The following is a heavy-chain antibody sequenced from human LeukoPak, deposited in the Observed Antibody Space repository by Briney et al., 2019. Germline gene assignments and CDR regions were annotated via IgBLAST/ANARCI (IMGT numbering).Heavy chain of an antibody. Sequence: SETLSLTXTVSGGSISSSGYYWGWIRQPPGKGLEWIASIYYSGSTYYNPSLKSRVTISVDTSKNQLSLKLSSLTAADTAVYYCARHEYSGSYYGLSWFDPWGQGNLVTVSS. CDR2: IYYSGST. CDR3: ARHEYSGSYYGLSWFDP. D-gene: IGHD1-26*01. V-gene: IGHV4-39*01. J-gene: IGHJ5*02. CDR1: GGSISSSGYY.